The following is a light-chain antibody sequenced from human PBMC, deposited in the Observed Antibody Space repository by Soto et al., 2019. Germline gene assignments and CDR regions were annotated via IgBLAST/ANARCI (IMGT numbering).Light chain of an antibody. CDR3: SSYTSSSTYV. CDR1: SRDVGAYVY. CDR2: EVS. V-gene: IGLV2-14*01. Sequence: QSALTQPPSASGSPGESVTMSCTGTSRDVGAYVYVSWFQQHSGKAPKFMIYEVSNRPSGVSNRFSGSKSGNTASLTISGLQAEDEADYYCSSYTSSSTYVFGTGTKLTVL. J-gene: IGLJ1*01.